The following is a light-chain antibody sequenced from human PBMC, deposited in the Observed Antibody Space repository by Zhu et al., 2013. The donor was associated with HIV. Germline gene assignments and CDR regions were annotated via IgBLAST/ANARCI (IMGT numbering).Light chain of an antibody. CDR2: DTT. J-gene: IGKJ3*01. CDR3: QQYDSSPHVT. Sequence: IVLTQSPGTLSLSPGERATLSCRASESVNTNYLAWYQQKPGQSPRLLIYDTTSRANGIPDRFSGSGSGTEFTLTISRLEPEDLGVYYCQQYDSSPHVTFGPGTRVHIK. CDR1: ESVNTNY. V-gene: IGKV3-20*01.